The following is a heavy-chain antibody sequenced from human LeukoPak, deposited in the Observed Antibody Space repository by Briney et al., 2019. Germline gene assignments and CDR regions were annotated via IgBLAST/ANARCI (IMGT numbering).Heavy chain of an antibody. V-gene: IGHV1-18*01. D-gene: IGHD3-22*01. CDR2: ISAYNGNT. CDR3: ARDTHYYDSSGYYYPFDY. Sequence: ASVKVSCKASGYTFTSYGISWVRQAPGQGLEWMGWISAYNGNTNYAQKLQGRVTMTTDTSTSTAYMELRSLRSDDTAVYYCARDTHYYDSSGYYYPFDYWGQGTLVTVSS. J-gene: IGHJ4*02. CDR1: GYTFTSYG.